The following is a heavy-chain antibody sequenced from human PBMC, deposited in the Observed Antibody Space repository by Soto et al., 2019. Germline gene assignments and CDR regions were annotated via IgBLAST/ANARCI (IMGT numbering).Heavy chain of an antibody. CDR2: IHYSGST. CDR3: ARQDVGNYDFWSGYPYFDY. D-gene: IGHD3-3*01. Sequence: QLQLQESGPGLVKPSETLSLTCTVSGGSISSSSYYWGWIRQPPGKGLEWIGSIHYSGSTYYNTPIQSRVTVSVDTSKNQFCLNLSSVTAADTAVYYCARQDVGNYDFWSGYPYFDYWGQGTLVTVSS. V-gene: IGHV4-39*01. J-gene: IGHJ4*02. CDR1: GGSISSSSYY.